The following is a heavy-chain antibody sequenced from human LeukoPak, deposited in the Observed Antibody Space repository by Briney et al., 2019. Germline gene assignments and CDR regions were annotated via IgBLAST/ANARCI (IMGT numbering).Heavy chain of an antibody. Sequence: ASVKVSCKASGYTFTGYYMHWVRQAPGQGLEWMGWINPNSGGTNYAQKFQGRVTMTRDTSISTAYMELSRLRSDDTAVYYCARANNSRFPSWRTVTAFDIWGQGTMVTVSS. CDR3: ARANNSRFPSWRTVTAFDI. J-gene: IGHJ3*02. D-gene: IGHD4-17*01. CDR2: INPNSGGT. V-gene: IGHV1-2*02. CDR1: GYTFTGYY.